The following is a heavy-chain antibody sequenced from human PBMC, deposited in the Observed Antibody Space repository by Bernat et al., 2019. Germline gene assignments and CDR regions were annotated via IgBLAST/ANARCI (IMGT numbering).Heavy chain of an antibody. J-gene: IGHJ4*02. V-gene: IGHV3-30-3*01. CDR1: GFTFSSYA. CDR2: ISYDGSNK. CDR3: ARDYNYDGSGSYYYY. Sequence: QVQLVESGGGVVQPGRSLRLSCAASGFTFSSYAMHWVRQAPGKGLEWVAVISYDGSNKYYADSVKGRFTISRDNSKNTLYLQMNSLRAEDTAVYYCARDYNYDGSGSYYYYWGQGTLVTVSS. D-gene: IGHD3-10*01.